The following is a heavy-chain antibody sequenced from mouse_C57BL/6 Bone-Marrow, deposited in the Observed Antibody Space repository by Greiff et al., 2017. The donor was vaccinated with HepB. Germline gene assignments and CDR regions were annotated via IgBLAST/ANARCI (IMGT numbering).Heavy chain of an antibody. D-gene: IGHD2-2*01. J-gene: IGHJ2*01. V-gene: IGHV1-26*01. CDR3: AACHGYSFDY. Sequence: VQLQQSGPELVKPGASVKISCKASGYTFTDYYMNWVKQSHGKSLEWIGDINPNNGGTSYNQKFKGKATLTVDKSSSTAYMELRSLTSEDSAVYYCAACHGYSFDYWGQGTTLTVSS. CDR2: INPNNGGT. CDR1: GYTFTDYY.